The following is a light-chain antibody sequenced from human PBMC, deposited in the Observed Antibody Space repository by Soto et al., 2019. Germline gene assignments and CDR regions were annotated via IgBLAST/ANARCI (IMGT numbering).Light chain of an antibody. CDR2: EVS. CDR1: SSDVGAYNY. V-gene: IGLV2-14*01. J-gene: IGLJ1*01. CDR3: SSYTSSSLYV. Sequence: QSALTQPASVSGSPGQSITISCTGTSSDVGAYNYVSWYQQHPGKVPKLMIYEVSNRPSGVSDRFSGSKSGDTASLTISGLQAEDEADYYCSSYTSSSLYVFGTGTKVTVL.